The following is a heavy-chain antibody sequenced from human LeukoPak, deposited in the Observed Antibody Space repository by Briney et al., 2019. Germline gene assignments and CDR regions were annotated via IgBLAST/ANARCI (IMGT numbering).Heavy chain of an antibody. J-gene: IGHJ4*02. CDR3: ARASMGGVVVVPAAMLGY. V-gene: IGHV1-2*02. CDR2: INPNSGGT. CDR1: GYTFTGYY. Sequence: GASVKVSCKASGYTFTGYYMHWVRQAPGQGLEWMGWINPNSGGTNYAQKFQGRVTMTRDTSISTAYMELSRLRSDDTAVYYCARASMGGVVVVPAAMLGYWGQGTLVTVSS. D-gene: IGHD2-2*01.